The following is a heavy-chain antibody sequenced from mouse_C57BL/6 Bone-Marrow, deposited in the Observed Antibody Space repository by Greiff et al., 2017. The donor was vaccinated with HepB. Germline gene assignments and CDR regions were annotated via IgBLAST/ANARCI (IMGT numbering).Heavy chain of an antibody. V-gene: IGHV1-55*01. J-gene: IGHJ1*03. CDR3: ARSGTGTGYFDV. Sequence: QVQLKQPGAELVKPGASVKMSCKASGYTFTSYWITWVKQRPGQGLEWIGDIYPGSGSTNYNEKFKSKATLTVDTSSSTAYMQLSSLTSEDSAVYYCARSGTGTGYFDVWGTGTTVTVSS. D-gene: IGHD4-1*01. CDR1: GYTFTSYW. CDR2: IYPGSGST.